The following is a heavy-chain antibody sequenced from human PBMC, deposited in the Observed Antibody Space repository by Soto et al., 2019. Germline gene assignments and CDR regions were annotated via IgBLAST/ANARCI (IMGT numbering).Heavy chain of an antibody. V-gene: IGHV4-34*01. J-gene: IGHJ4*02. Sequence: SETLSLTCAVYGGSFSGHYWSWIRQPPGKGLEWIGEINHSGSTNYNPSLKSRVTISVDTSKNQFSLKLSSVTAADTAVYYCASHRGRYCSGDSCYPMRAPIDYWGQGTLVTVSS. CDR3: ASHRGRYCSGDSCYPMRAPIDY. CDR1: GGSFSGHY. D-gene: IGHD2-15*01. CDR2: INHSGST.